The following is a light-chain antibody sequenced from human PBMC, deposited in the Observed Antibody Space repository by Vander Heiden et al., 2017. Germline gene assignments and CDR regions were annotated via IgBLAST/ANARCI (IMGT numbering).Light chain of an antibody. CDR2: GAS. V-gene: IGKV3-15*01. CDR3: QQYNNWPPGT. J-gene: IGKJ2*01. Sequence: EIVMTQSPASLSVSPGERATLSCRASQSVGSNLAWYQQKPGQAPRLLIYGASTRATGIPASFSGSGYGTEFTLTISSLQSEDFVVYYCQQYNNWPPGTFGQGTKLEIK. CDR1: QSVGSN.